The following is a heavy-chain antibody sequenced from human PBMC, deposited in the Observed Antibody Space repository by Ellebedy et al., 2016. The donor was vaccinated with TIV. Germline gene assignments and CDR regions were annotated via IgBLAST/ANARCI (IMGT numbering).Heavy chain of an antibody. D-gene: IGHD1-1*01. CDR1: GYSFASYV. CDR3: ARPGTTAKTGFDY. Sequence: GESLKISCTGSGYSFASYVIGGGLRITRKDLEVMVIFQPDDSDTRSSPSFQGQVAISADKSTSTAYLQWISLKASDTAMYYRARPGTTAKTGFDYWGQGTLVTVSS. V-gene: IGHV5-51*01. J-gene: IGHJ4*02. CDR2: FQPDDSDT.